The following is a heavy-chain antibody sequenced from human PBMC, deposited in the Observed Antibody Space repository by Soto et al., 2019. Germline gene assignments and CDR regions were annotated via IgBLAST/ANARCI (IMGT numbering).Heavy chain of an antibody. CDR3: ARGRSQSSSYDGDFDY. CDR2: INHSGST. J-gene: IGHJ4*02. D-gene: IGHD6-13*01. Sequence: ETLSLTCAVYGGSFSGYYWSWIRQPPGKGLEWIGEINHSGSTNYNPSLKSRVTISVDTSKNQFSLKLSSVTAADTAVYYCARGRSQSSSYDGDFDYWGQGTLVTVSS. V-gene: IGHV4-34*01. CDR1: GGSFSGYY.